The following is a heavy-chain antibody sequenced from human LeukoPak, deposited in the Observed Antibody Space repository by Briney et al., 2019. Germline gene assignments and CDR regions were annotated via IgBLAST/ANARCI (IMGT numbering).Heavy chain of an antibody. CDR1: GFTFSSYS. Sequence: GRSLRLSCASSGFTFSSYSMHGVRRAPGKWLGWGAGISYDGKKRFYADSVKGRFTISRDNSKNTVDLQMNSLRAEDMAVYYCARDWGYDSGTYCVYWGQGTLVNVSS. V-gene: IGHV3-30*04. CDR3: ARDWGYDSGTYCVY. CDR2: ISYDGKKR. D-gene: IGHD3-10*01. J-gene: IGHJ4*02.